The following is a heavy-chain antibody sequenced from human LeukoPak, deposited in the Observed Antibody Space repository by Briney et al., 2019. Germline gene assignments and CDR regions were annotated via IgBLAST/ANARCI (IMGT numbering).Heavy chain of an antibody. Sequence: ASVEASCKASGYTFTNYDLNWVRQATGQGLEWMGWMNPNSGNTGYAQKFQGRVTMTRNTSISTAYMELSSLRSEDTAVYYCVRDYGGNSGWFDPWGQGTLVTVSS. V-gene: IGHV1-8*01. CDR2: MNPNSGNT. D-gene: IGHD4-23*01. CDR3: VRDYGGNSGWFDP. CDR1: GYTFTNYD. J-gene: IGHJ5*02.